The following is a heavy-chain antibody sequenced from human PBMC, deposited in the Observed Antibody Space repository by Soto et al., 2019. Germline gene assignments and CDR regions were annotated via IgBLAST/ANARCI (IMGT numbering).Heavy chain of an antibody. D-gene: IGHD6-13*01. CDR3: ARDDSSSWYGGAFDI. V-gene: IGHV1-69*13. CDR1: GGTFSSYA. Sequence: SVKVSCKASGGTFSSYAISWVRQAPGQGLEWMGGIIPIFGTANYAQKFQGRVTITADESTSTAYMELSSLRSEDTAVYYCARDDSSSWYGGAFDIWGQGTMVTVSS. J-gene: IGHJ3*02. CDR2: IIPIFGTA.